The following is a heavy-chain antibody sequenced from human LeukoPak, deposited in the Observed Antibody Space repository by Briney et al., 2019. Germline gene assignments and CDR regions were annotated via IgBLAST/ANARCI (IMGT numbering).Heavy chain of an antibody. V-gene: IGHV4-34*01. Sequence: PSETLSPTCAVYGGSFSGYYWTWIRQTPEKGLEWIGEMNPSGSTSYNPSLKSRVTISVDTSKNQFSLKLSSVTAADMAVYYCARGRQDVTMIVVVMTAVSYYLDVWGKGTTVTVS. J-gene: IGHJ6*03. CDR1: GGSFSGYY. D-gene: IGHD3-22*01. CDR3: ARGRQDVTMIVVVMTAVSYYLDV. CDR2: MNPSGST.